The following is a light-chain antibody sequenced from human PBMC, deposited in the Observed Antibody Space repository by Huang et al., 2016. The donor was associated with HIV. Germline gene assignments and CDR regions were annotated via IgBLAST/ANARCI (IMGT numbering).Light chain of an antibody. CDR2: SSS. CDR1: QDVKKW. Sequence: DIKMTQSPSSVSASIGDRVSFTCRASQDVKKWLAWSQQKPGVAPKLLVYSSSTLQSGAPSMFRGSGSGTHFTLTINNLQAEDFATYFCQQSVTFPLTFGGGTKVELK. CDR3: QQSVTFPLT. V-gene: IGKV1-12*01. J-gene: IGKJ4*02.